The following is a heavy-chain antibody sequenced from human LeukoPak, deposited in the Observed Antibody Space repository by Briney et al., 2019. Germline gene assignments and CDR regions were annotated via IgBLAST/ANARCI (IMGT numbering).Heavy chain of an antibody. J-gene: IGHJ3*02. Sequence: GGSLRLSCAVSGFTFSNYWMSWVRQAPGKGLEWVANIKQDGSEKYYVDSVEGRFTISRDNAQNSLYLQMNSLRAEDTAVYYCARPLGRVKENAFDIWGQGTMVTVSS. D-gene: IGHD2-21*01. CDR3: ARPLGRVKENAFDI. CDR2: IKQDGSEK. CDR1: GFTFSNYW. V-gene: IGHV3-7*03.